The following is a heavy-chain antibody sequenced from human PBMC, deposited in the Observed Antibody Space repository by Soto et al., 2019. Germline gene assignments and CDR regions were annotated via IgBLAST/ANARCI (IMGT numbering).Heavy chain of an antibody. V-gene: IGHV3-9*01. CDR2: ISWNSGSI. Sequence: GGSLRLSCAASGFTFGDYAMQWVRQAPGKGLEWVSAISWNSGSIDYADSVKGRFTISRDNAKNSLYLQMNSLRAEDTALYYCAKSHTTSGWYVTTDYWGQGTLVTVSS. CDR3: AKSHTTSGWYVTTDY. CDR1: GFTFGDYA. D-gene: IGHD6-19*01. J-gene: IGHJ4*02.